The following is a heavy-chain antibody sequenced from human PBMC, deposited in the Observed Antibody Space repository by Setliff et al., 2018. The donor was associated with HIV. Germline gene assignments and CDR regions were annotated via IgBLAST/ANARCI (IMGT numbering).Heavy chain of an antibody. V-gene: IGHV3-66*02. D-gene: IGHD4-17*01. CDR1: GFTVSSRY. CDR3: ARVLYDDSWYFDL. Sequence: LRLSCAASGFTVSSRYMSWVRQAPGKGLEWVSIIYSIGSTYYADSVKGRFTISRDNSKNTVYLQMNSLRAEDTAVYYCARVLYDDSWYFDLWGRGTLVTVSS. CDR2: IYSIGST. J-gene: IGHJ2*01.